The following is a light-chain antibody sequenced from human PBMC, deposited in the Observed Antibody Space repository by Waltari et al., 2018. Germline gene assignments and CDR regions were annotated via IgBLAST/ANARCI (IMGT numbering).Light chain of an antibody. Sequence: DIQLTQSPSFLSASVGDRVTITCRASQGMGSSLAWSQQKPGKTPKPLIYAASTLQSGVPSRFSGSGSRTEFTLTISSLQPEDFATYYCQQLIDYPLTFGGGTKVEIK. CDR1: QGMGSS. CDR3: QQLIDYPLT. V-gene: IGKV1-9*01. CDR2: AAS. J-gene: IGKJ4*01.